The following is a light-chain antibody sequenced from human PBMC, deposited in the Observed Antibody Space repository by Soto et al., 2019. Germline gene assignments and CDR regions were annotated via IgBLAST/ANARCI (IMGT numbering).Light chain of an antibody. V-gene: IGLV7-46*01. CDR2: ATS. CDR3: LLTYPGVRV. J-gene: IGLJ1*01. Sequence: QAVVGQEPSLTVSPGDIVTLTCGSSTGAVTSGHLPSWFQQKPGQSPMTLIYATSNTHSWTPARFSGSLLGGKAALTLSGAQPYDEPENYCLLTYPGVRVFGTVTKLTVL. CDR1: TGAVTSGHL.